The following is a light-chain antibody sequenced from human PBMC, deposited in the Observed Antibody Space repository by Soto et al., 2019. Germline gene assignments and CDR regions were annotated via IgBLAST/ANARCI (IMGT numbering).Light chain of an antibody. Sequence: QSALTQPASVSGAPGQSITISCTGTSSDVGSYNLVSWYQQHPGKAPKLMIYEVSKRPSGVSNRFSGSQSGNTASLTISGLQAEDEADYYCCSYAGSSTFLYVFGTGTKVTVL. CDR3: CSYAGSSTFLYV. V-gene: IGLV2-23*02. CDR2: EVS. J-gene: IGLJ1*01. CDR1: SSDVGSYNL.